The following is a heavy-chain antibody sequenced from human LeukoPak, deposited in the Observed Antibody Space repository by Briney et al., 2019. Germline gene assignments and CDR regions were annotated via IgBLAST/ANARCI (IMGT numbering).Heavy chain of an antibody. CDR2: ITSSSSYI. CDR3: ARHRTASDY. Sequence: PGGSLRLSCAASGFTFSDESMTWVRQAPGKGLEWVSSITSSSSYIYYADSVEGRFAISRDNAKKPLYLQMNSLRAEDTAVYYCARHRTASDYWGQGTLVTVSS. D-gene: IGHD3-16*02. J-gene: IGHJ4*02. V-gene: IGHV3-21*01. CDR1: GFTFSDES.